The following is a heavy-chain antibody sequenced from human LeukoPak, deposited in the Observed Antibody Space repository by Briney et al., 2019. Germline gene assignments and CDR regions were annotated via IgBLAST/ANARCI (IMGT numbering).Heavy chain of an antibody. CDR2: IVVGSGNT. J-gene: IGHJ4*02. Sequence: SVKGSCKASGFTFTSSAVQWVRQARGQRLEWIGWIVVGSGNTNYAQKFQERVTITRDMSTSTAYMERSSLRSEDTAVYYCAALPQYGSGSYYEYYFDYWGQGTLVTVSS. V-gene: IGHV1-58*01. D-gene: IGHD3-10*01. CDR1: GFTFTSSA. CDR3: AALPQYGSGSYYEYYFDY.